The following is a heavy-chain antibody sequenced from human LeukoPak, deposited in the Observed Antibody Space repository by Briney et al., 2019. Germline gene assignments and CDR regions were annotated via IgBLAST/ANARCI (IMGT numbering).Heavy chain of an antibody. CDR2: VQRSSSI. V-gene: IGHV3-53*01. Sequence: GGSLRLSCAASGFAVSNSDMNWVRQAPGKGLEWVSGVQRSSSIYYADSVKGRFTISRDNSKNTVDLQMNRLSAEDTAVYFCLSLGGDSVGYGGQGTLVTVSS. CDR3: LSLGGDSVGY. J-gene: IGHJ4*02. CDR1: GFAVSNSD. D-gene: IGHD1-26*01.